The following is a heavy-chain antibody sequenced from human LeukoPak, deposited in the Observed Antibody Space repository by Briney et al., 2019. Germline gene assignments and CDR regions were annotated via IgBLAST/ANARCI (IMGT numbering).Heavy chain of an antibody. CDR1: GGSFSGYY. CDR2: INHSGST. D-gene: IGHD5-24*01. CDR3: ARLEMATITALDY. V-gene: IGHV4-34*01. J-gene: IGHJ4*02. Sequence: KPSETLSLTCAVYGGSFSGYYWSWIRQPPGKGLEWIGEINHSGSTNYNPSLKSRVTISVDTSKNQFSLKLSSVTAADTAVYYCARLEMATITALDYWGQGTLVTVSS.